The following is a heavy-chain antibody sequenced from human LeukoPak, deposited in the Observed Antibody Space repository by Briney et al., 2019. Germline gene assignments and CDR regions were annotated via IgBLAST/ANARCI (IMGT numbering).Heavy chain of an antibody. D-gene: IGHD2-21*02. CDR2: ISSTSSYI. CDR3: ARGLCGGDCYSD. Sequence: PGGSLRLSCAASGFTFSSYFMNWVRQAPGKGPEWVSSISSTSSYIYYADSVKGRFTISRDNAKNSLYLQMNSLRAEDTAAYYCARGLCGGDCYSDWGQGTLVTVSS. CDR1: GFTFSSYF. V-gene: IGHV3-21*01. J-gene: IGHJ4*02.